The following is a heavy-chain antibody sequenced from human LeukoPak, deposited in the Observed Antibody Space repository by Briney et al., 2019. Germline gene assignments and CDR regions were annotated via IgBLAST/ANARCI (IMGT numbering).Heavy chain of an antibody. CDR3: ARQVRPWDSFDY. Sequence: SETLSLTCTVSGGSISSYYWSWIRQPPGKGLEWIGYIYYSGSTNYNPPLKSRVTISVDTSKNQFSLKLSSVTAADTAVYCCARQVRPWDSFDYWGQGTLVTVSS. D-gene: IGHD1-26*01. V-gene: IGHV4-59*08. CDR1: GGSISSYY. CDR2: IYYSGST. J-gene: IGHJ4*02.